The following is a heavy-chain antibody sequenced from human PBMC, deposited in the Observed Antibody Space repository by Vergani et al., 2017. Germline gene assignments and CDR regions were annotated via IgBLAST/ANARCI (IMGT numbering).Heavy chain of an antibody. CDR3: ASARKFVFRVVWENWFDP. CDR2: MNGDGDTI. J-gene: IGHJ5*02. V-gene: IGHV3-74*01. D-gene: IGHD3-3*01. CDR1: GFTFNEYW. Sequence: EVELVESGGGLVQPGGSLRLSCAASGFTFNEYWMHWARQVPGKGLVWVSGMNGDGDTISYADSVKGRFTISRDNAKNTLFLQMNSLRAEDTAVYYCASARKFVFRVVWENWFDPWGQGTLVTVSS.